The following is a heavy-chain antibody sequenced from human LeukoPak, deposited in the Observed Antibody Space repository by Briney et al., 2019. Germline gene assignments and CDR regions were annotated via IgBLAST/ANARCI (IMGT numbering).Heavy chain of an antibody. CDR2: INTNTGNP. J-gene: IGHJ4*02. Sequence: GASVKVSRKASGYTFTSHPMNWVRQAPGQGLEWMGWINTNTGNPTYAQGSTGRFVFSLDTSVSTAYLQISSLKAEDTAVYYCARDHGSWYGSLPAEYWGQGTLVTVSS. V-gene: IGHV7-4-1*02. D-gene: IGHD6-13*01. CDR1: GYTFTSHP. CDR3: ARDHGSWYGSLPAEY.